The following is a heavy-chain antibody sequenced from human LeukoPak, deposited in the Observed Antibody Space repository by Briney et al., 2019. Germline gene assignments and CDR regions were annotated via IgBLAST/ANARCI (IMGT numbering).Heavy chain of an antibody. V-gene: IGHV3-7*01. J-gene: IGHJ5*02. CDR3: VREEAGRTES. Sequence: GGSLRLSCEVSGFTSIRYWVMWVRQAPGRGLEWVANIKEDGSEKHHVDSVKGRFTISIDNAKNSLYLQMNSLRAEDTAVYYCVREEAGRTESWGQGTLVTVSS. CDR2: IKEDGSEK. D-gene: IGHD3/OR15-3a*01. CDR1: GFTSIRYW.